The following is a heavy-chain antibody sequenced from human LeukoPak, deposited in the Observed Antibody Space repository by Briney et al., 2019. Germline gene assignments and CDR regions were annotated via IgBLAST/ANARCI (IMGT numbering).Heavy chain of an antibody. CDR2: IKQDGSEK. J-gene: IGHJ2*01. D-gene: IGHD2-2*01. CDR1: GFTFSSYG. Sequence: PGGTLRLSCAASGFTFSSYGTIWVRQAPGKGLEWVANIKQDGSEKYYVDSVKGRFTISRDNAKNSLYLQMNSLRAEDTAVYYCASSGAMSWNFDLWGRGTLVTVSS. CDR3: ASSGAMSWNFDL. V-gene: IGHV3-7*01.